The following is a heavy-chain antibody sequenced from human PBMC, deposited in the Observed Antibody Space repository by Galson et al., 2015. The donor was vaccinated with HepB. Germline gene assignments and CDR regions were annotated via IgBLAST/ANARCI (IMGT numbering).Heavy chain of an antibody. CDR1: GFNFNNYN. CDR3: AREHSSSAYVFNS. V-gene: IGHV3-21*01. Sequence: SLRLSCAASGFNFNNYNMLWIRQAPGKGLEWVSSISGNSKYIYYRDSVRGRFTISRDNARNSLYLQMSSLRAEDTAVYFCAREHSSSAYVFNSWGQGTLVTVSS. CDR2: ISGNSKYI. J-gene: IGHJ4*02. D-gene: IGHD3-22*01.